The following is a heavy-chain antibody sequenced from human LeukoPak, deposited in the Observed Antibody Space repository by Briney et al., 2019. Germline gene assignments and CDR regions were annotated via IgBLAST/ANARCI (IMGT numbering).Heavy chain of an antibody. V-gene: IGHV4-38-2*01. CDR2: ISHGGII. CDR1: GYSISTGYY. J-gene: IGHJ3*02. Sequence: SETLSLTCAVSGYSISTGYYWGWLRQPPGRGLGWFWIISHGGIIYYTASVKSRVTISGDTAKNSLSLKLTSVTAEDTAVYYCARPVGYCSSASGYIRWNVFDIWGQGTMVTVSS. CDR3: ARPVGYCSSASGYIRWNVFDI. D-gene: IGHD2-2*02.